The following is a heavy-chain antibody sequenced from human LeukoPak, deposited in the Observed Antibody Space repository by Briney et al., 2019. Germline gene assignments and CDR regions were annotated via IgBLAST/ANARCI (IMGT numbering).Heavy chain of an antibody. J-gene: IGHJ4*02. CDR3: ARTVEMATVYFDY. Sequence: SETLSLTCAVSGGSISSYYWSWIRQPPGKGLEWIGYIYYSGSTNYNPSLKSRVTISVDTSKNRFSLKLSSVTAADTAVYYCARTVEMATVYFDYWGQGTLVTVSS. V-gene: IGHV4-59*01. CDR1: GGSISSYY. D-gene: IGHD5-24*01. CDR2: IYYSGST.